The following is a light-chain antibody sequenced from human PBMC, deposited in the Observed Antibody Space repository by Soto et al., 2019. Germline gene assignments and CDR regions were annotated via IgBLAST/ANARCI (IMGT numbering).Light chain of an antibody. V-gene: IGLV8-61*01. CDR3: VLYMGSDVV. CDR1: SGSVSTSYY. J-gene: IGLJ2*01. Sequence: VVTQEPSFSVSPGGTVTLTCGLSSGSVSTSYYPSWYQQTPGQAPRTLIYSTNTRSSGVPDRFSGSILGNKAALTITGAQADDESDYYCVLYMGSDVVFGGGTKLTVL. CDR2: STN.